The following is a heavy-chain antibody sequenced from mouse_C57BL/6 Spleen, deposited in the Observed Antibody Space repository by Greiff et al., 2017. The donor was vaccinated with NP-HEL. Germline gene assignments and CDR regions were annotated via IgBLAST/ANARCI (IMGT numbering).Heavy chain of an antibody. CDR3: ARSLRGYAMDY. Sequence: EVQLVESGGGLVQPGGSLSLSCAASGFTFTDYYMSWVRQPPGKALEWLGFIRNKANGYTTEYSASVKGRFTISRVNSQSILYLQMNALRAEDSATYYCARSLRGYAMDYWGQGTTVTVSS. CDR1: GFTFTDYY. V-gene: IGHV7-3*01. CDR2: IRNKANGYTT. J-gene: IGHJ4*01.